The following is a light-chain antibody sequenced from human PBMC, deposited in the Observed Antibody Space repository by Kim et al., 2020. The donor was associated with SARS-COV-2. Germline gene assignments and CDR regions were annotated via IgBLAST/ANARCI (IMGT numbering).Light chain of an antibody. CDR2: DAS. J-gene: IGKJ4*01. CDR3: QQYGT. CDR1: QSISSW. Sequence: STRSASVGDRVTITCRASQSISSWLAWYQQKPGKAPKLLIYDASSLESGVPSRFSGSGSGTEFTLTISSLQPDDFATYYCQQYGTFGGGTKVDIK. V-gene: IGKV1-5*01.